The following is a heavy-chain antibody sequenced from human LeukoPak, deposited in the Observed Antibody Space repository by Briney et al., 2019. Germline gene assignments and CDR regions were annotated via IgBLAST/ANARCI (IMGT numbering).Heavy chain of an antibody. J-gene: IGHJ4*02. CDR3: AKAEYYYDSSGYYSDDYFDY. CDR1: GFSFSSYG. D-gene: IGHD3-22*01. V-gene: IGHV3-30*18. CDR2: ISYDGSNK. Sequence: GGSLRLSCAASGFSFSSYGMHWVRQAPGKGLEWVAVISYDGSNKYYADSVKGRFTISRDNSKNTLYLQMNSLRAEDTAVYYCAKAEYYYDSSGYYSDDYFDYWGQGTLVTVSS.